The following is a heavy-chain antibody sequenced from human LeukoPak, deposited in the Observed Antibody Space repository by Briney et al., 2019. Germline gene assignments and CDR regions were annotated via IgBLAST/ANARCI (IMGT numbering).Heavy chain of an antibody. V-gene: IGHV4-59*11. J-gene: IGHJ4*02. Sequence: SETLSLTCTVSGGSISSHYWSWIRQPPGKGLEWIGYFYYSGSTNYNPSLKSRVTISVDTSKNQFSLKLSSVTAADTAVYYCARGRSSSTDLDYWGQGTLVTVSS. CDR2: FYYSGST. D-gene: IGHD6-6*01. CDR1: GGSISSHY. CDR3: ARGRSSSTDLDY.